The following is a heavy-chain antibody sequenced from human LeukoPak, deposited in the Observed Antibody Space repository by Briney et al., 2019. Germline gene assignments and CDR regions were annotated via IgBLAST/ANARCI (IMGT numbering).Heavy chain of an antibody. J-gene: IGHJ4*02. CDR3: ARRPGVVVPAASVGDDY. CDR2: INHSGST. CDR1: GGSFSGYY. Sequence: SETLSLTCAVYGGSFSGYYWSWLRQPPGKGLEWIGEINHSGSTNYNPSLKSRVTISVDTSKNQFSLKLSPVTAADTAVYYCARRPGVVVPAASVGDDYWGQGTLVTVSS. D-gene: IGHD2-2*01. V-gene: IGHV4-34*01.